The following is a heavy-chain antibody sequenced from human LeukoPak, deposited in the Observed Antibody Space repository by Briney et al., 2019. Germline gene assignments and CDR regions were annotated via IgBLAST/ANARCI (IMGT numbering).Heavy chain of an antibody. V-gene: IGHV3-23*01. D-gene: IGHD3-10*01. Sequence: PPGGSLRLSCEGSGFTFSLYAMSWVRQAPGKGLEWVSVFSGDSSITTYADSVNGRFTITRDNSKNTLYLQMDSLRAEDTAVYYCARGSAHANALYEFDYWGHGTLVTVSS. J-gene: IGHJ4*01. CDR1: GFTFSLYA. CDR3: ARGSAHANALYEFDY. CDR2: FSGDSSIT.